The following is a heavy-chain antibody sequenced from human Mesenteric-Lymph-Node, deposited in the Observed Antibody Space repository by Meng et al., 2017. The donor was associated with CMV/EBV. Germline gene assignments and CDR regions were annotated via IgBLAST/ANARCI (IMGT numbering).Heavy chain of an antibody. D-gene: IGHD1-1*01. V-gene: IGHV3-9*01. Sequence: GGSLRLSCAASGFTFDDYAMHWVRQAPGKGLEWVSGISWNSGSIGYADSVKGRFTISRDNAKNTLYLQMNSLRAEDTAVYYCARDQGNWNDFDYWGQGMLVTVSS. CDR2: ISWNSGSI. J-gene: IGHJ4*02. CDR3: ARDQGNWNDFDY. CDR1: GFTFDDYA.